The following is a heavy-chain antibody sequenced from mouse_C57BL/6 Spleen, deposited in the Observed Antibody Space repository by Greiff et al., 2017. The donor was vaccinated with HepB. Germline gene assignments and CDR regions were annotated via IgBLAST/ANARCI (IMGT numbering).Heavy chain of an antibody. Sequence: EVQLQQSGAELVRPGASVKLSCTASGFNIKDYYMHWVKQRPEQGLEWIGRIDPEDGDTEYAPKFQGKATMTADTSSNTAYLQRSSLTSEDTAVYYCTGYHYYGNWYFDVWGTGTTVTVSS. J-gene: IGHJ1*03. D-gene: IGHD1-2*01. V-gene: IGHV14-1*01. CDR2: IDPEDGDT. CDR3: TGYHYYGNWYFDV. CDR1: GFNIKDYY.